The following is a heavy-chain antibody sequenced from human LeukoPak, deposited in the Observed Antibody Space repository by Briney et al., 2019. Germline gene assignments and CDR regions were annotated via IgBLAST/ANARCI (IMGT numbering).Heavy chain of an antibody. V-gene: IGHV3-23*01. CDR1: GFTFSSYA. Sequence: GGSLRLSCAASGFTFSSYAMSWVRQAPGKGLEWVSAISGSGDSTYNADSVKGRFTISRDNSKNTLYLQMNSLRAEDTAVYYCARVMRGYSYGTLYYWGQGTLVTVSS. J-gene: IGHJ4*02. D-gene: IGHD5-18*01. CDR3: ARVMRGYSYGTLYY. CDR2: ISGSGDST.